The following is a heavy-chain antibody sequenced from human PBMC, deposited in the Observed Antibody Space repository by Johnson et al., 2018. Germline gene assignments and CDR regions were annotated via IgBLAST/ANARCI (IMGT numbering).Heavy chain of an antibody. CDR2: IIPIFGTP. J-gene: IGHJ6*02. CDR3: ARAPRAAPGYYYGMGV. V-gene: IGHV1-69*01. Sequence: QVQLVQSGAEVKKPGSSVKVSCKASGGTFSSYAINWVRQAPGKGLEWMGGIIPIFGTPNYAQKFQGRVTITADESTTTAYMELRSLRSEDTAVYYWARAPRAAPGYYYGMGVWGQGTTVTVSS. D-gene: IGHD6-25*01. CDR1: GGTFSSYA.